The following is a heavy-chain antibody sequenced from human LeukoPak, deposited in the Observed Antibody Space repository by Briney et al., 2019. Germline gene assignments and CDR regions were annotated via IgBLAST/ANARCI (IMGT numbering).Heavy chain of an antibody. CDR2: ISYDGSNK. V-gene: IGHV3-30*03. CDR1: GFTFSSYG. J-gene: IGHJ4*02. CDR3: ARDYNLYYYGSGSYSDY. Sequence: AGGSLRLSCAASGFTFSSYGMHWVRQAPGKGLEWVAAISYDGSNKYYADSVKGRFTISRDNSKNTLYLQMNSLRAEDTAVYYCARDYNLYYYGSGSYSDYWGQGTLVTVSS. D-gene: IGHD3-10*01.